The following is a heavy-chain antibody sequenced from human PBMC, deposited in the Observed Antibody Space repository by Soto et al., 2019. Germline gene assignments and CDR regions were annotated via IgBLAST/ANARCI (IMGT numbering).Heavy chain of an antibody. CDR2: INHSGST. CDR3: ARTLYDYVWGSYRTRLFDY. Sequence: SETLSLTCAVYGGSFSGYYWSWIRQPPGKGLEWIGEINHSGSTNYNPSLKSRVTISVDTSKNQFSLKLSSVTTADTAVYYCARTLYDYVWGSYRTRLFDYWGQGTLVTVSS. D-gene: IGHD3-16*02. CDR1: GGSFSGYY. J-gene: IGHJ4*02. V-gene: IGHV4-34*01.